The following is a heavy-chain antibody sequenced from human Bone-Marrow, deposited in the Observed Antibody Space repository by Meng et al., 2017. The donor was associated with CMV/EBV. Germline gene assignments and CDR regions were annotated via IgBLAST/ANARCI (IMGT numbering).Heavy chain of an antibody. CDR1: GFTFSSYE. Sequence: GGSLRLSCAASGFTFSSYEMNWVRQAPGKGLEWVSYISSSGSTIYYADSVKGRFTISRDNAKNSLYLQMNSLRAEDTAVYYCARTLRHSNYGYYYGMDVWGQGTTVTVSS. CDR2: ISSSGSTI. V-gene: IGHV3-48*03. D-gene: IGHD4-11*01. J-gene: IGHJ6*02. CDR3: ARTLRHSNYGYYYGMDV.